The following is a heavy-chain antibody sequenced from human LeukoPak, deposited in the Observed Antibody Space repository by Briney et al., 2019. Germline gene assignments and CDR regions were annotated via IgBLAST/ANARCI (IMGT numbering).Heavy chain of an antibody. Sequence: QAGGSLRLSCAASRXTFITYAMSWVRQAPGKGLELVSTVTDNGGSTYYAVSVKGRFTISRDNSKKTLYLQMNSLTAEDTALYYCAKLTRTDGVNNWGQGTLVTVSS. D-gene: IGHD4-23*01. CDR3: AKLTRTDGVNN. V-gene: IGHV3-23*01. CDR2: VTDNGGST. J-gene: IGHJ4*02. CDR1: RXTFITYA.